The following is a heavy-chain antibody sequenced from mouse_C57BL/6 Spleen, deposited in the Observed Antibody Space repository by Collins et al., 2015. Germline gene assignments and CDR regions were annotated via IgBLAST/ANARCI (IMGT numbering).Heavy chain of an antibody. CDR1: GYTFTSYW. CDR3: ARRDYYGSSLYYFDY. J-gene: IGHJ2*01. Sequence: SGYTFTSYWMHWVKQRPGQGLEWIGEIDPSDSYTNYNQKFKGKSTLTVDKSSSTAYMQLSSLTSEDSAVYYCARRDYYGSSLYYFDYWGQGTTLTVSS. CDR2: IDPSDSYT. D-gene: IGHD1-1*01. V-gene: IGHV1-69*01.